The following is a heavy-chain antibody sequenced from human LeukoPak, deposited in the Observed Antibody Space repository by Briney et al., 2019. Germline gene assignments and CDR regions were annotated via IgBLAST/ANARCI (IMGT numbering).Heavy chain of an antibody. D-gene: IGHD2-15*01. J-gene: IGHJ4*02. Sequence: GRSLRLSCAASGFTFSSYWMHWVRQAPGKGLEWVAYIKQDGSEKYYVDSVKGRFTISRDNAKNSLYLQINSLRAEDTAVYYCARDHGYCSGGKCYAEFDYWGQGTLVTVSS. CDR3: ARDHGYCSGGKCYAEFDY. V-gene: IGHV3-7*01. CDR2: IKQDGSEK. CDR1: GFTFSSYW.